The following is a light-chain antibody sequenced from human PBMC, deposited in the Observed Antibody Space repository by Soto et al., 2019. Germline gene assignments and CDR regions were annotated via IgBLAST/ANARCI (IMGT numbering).Light chain of an antibody. J-gene: IGKJ4*01. CDR3: QQYNNWPLLS. CDR2: AAS. V-gene: IGKV3D-15*01. Sequence: ELLMTQSPVTLSVSPGETATLSCRASQSVFGNLAWYQQKPGQAPRLLVFAASAMAAGIPARFSGGGSGTEYTLTISSLQSEDFAVYYCQQYNNWPLLSFGGGTKVEI. CDR1: QSVFGN.